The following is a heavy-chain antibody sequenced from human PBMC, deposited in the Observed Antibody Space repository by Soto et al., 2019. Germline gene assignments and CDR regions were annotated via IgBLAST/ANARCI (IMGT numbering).Heavy chain of an antibody. D-gene: IGHD2-2*01. CDR2: INHSGST. Sequence: SETLSLTCAVYGGSFSGYYWSWIRQPPGKGLEWIGEINHSGSTNYNPSLKSRVTISVDTSKNQFSLKLSSVTAADTAVYYCARVEPRYLVKAAIWRSWFDPWGQGILVTVSS. CDR1: GGSFSGYY. V-gene: IGHV4-34*01. J-gene: IGHJ5*02. CDR3: ARVEPRYLVKAAIWRSWFDP.